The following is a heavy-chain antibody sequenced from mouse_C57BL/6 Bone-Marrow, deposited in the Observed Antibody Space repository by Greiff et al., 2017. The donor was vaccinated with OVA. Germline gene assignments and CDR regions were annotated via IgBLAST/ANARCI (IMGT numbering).Heavy chain of an antibody. V-gene: IGHV1-72*01. CDR3: ARDGSSPLYAKDY. CDR2: IDPTSGGT. CDR1: GYTFTSYW. Sequence: QVQLQQPGAELVKPGASVKLSCKASGYTFTSYWMHWVKQRPGRGLEWIGRIDPTSGGTKYTEKFKSKATLTVDKPSSTAYMQLSSLTSEDSAVYYCARDGSSPLYAKDYWGQGTSVTVSS. J-gene: IGHJ4*01. D-gene: IGHD1-1*01.